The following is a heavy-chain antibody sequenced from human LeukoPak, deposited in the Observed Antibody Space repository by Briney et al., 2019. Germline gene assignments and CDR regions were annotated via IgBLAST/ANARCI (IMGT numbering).Heavy chain of an antibody. J-gene: IGHJ4*02. CDR1: RGSVSGYY. Sequence: SSETPSLTCAIYRGSVSGYYWGWIRQSPGKGLEWIGEISHTGRSKNNPSLKSRVTISEDMSKKQFSLKLNSVTAADTALYYCARGFDGLTGYYPPDYWSQGTLVTVSS. D-gene: IGHD3-9*01. CDR3: ARGFDGLTGYYPPDY. V-gene: IGHV4-34*01. CDR2: ISHTGRS.